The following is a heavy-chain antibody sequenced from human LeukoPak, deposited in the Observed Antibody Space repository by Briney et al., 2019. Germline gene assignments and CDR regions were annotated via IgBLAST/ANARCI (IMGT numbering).Heavy chain of an antibody. CDR2: ISSSSSYI. Sequence: GGSLRLSCAASGFTFSSYSMNWVRQAPGKGLEWVSSISSSSSYIYYADSVKGRFTISRDNAKNSLYLQMNSLRAEDTAVYYCAREAIYSHSCNWFDPWGQGTLVTVSS. CDR1: GFTFSSYS. V-gene: IGHV3-21*01. CDR3: AREAIYSHSCNWFDP. J-gene: IGHJ5*02. D-gene: IGHD4-11*01.